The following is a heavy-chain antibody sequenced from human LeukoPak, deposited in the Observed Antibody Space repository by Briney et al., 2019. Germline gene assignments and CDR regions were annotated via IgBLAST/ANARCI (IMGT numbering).Heavy chain of an antibody. D-gene: IGHD3-22*01. J-gene: IGHJ4*02. CDR3: ARSPPNYDSSGYYDHFDY. CDR1: CGSFSGYY. Sequence: SETLSLTCAVYCGSFSGYYWSWIRQPPGKGLEWIGEINHSGSPNYNPSLMSRVTISVDTSKNQFSLKLSSVTAADTAVYYCARSPPNYDSSGYYDHFDYWGQGTLVTVSS. CDR2: INHSGSP. V-gene: IGHV4-34*01.